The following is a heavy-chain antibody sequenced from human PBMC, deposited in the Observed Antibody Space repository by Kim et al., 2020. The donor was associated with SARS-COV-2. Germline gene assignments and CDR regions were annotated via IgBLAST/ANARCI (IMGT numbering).Heavy chain of an antibody. CDR1: GGSISSYY. V-gene: IGHV4-59*01. CDR2: IYYSGST. CDR3: ARVGPQLGDFDY. J-gene: IGHJ4*02. Sequence: SETLSLTCTVSGGSISSYYWSQIRQPPGKGLEWIGYIYYSGSTNYNPSLKSRVTISVDTSKNQFSLKLCSVTAADTAVYYCARVGPQLGDFDYWGQGTLVTVSS. D-gene: IGHD7-27*01.